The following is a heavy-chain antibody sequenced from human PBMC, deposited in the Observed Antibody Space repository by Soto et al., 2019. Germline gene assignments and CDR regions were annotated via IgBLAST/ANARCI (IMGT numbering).Heavy chain of an antibody. Sequence: QVQLVESGGGVVQPGRSLRLSCAASGFTFSSYAMHWVRQAPGKGLEWVAVISYDGSNKYYADSVKGRFTISRDNSKNTLYLQMNSLRAEDTAVYYCAKTWIQLWFGNTPGIDYWGQGTLVTVSS. V-gene: IGHV3-30*18. CDR1: GFTFSSYA. D-gene: IGHD5-18*01. J-gene: IGHJ4*02. CDR3: AKTWIQLWFGNTPGIDY. CDR2: ISYDGSNK.